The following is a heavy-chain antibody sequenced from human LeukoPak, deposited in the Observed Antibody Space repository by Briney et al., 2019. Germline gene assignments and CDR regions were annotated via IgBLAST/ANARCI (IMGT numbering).Heavy chain of an antibody. CDR1: RFTFTNHG. Sequence: PGGSLRLSCAASRFTFTNHGMHWVRQAPAKGLEWAAVIWSDGSNKYYADSVKGRFTISRDDSKNTLYLQMNCLRAGDTAVYYCARDNYGRDVWGQETRVSVSS. V-gene: IGHV3-33*01. CDR2: IWSDGSNK. J-gene: IGHJ6*02. CDR3: ARDNYGRDV.